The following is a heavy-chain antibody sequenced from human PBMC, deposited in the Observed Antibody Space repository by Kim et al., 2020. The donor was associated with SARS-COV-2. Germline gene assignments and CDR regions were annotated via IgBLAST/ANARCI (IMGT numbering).Heavy chain of an antibody. Sequence: SETLSLTCAVYGGSFSGYYWSWIRQPPGKGLEWIGEINHSGSTNYNPSLKSRVTISVDTSKNQFSLKLSSVTAADTAVYYCARGYRGITIFGVVTKGYYYYMDVWGKGDHGHRLL. J-gene: IGHJ6*03. D-gene: IGHD3-3*01. CDR2: INHSGST. CDR1: GGSFSGYY. V-gene: IGHV4-34*01. CDR3: ARGYRGITIFGVVTKGYYYYMDV.